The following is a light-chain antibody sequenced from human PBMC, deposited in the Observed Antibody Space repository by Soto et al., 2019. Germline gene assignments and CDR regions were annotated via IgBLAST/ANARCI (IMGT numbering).Light chain of an antibody. CDR1: SSDVGSYNL. V-gene: IGLV2-23*03. Sequence: QSVLTQPASVSGSPGQSITISCTGTSSDVGSYNLVSWYQQHPGKAPKLMIYEGSKRPSGVSNRFSGSKSGNTASLPISGLQAEDEADYYCCSYAGSSTFGVVFGGGTKLTVL. J-gene: IGLJ2*01. CDR3: CSYAGSSTFGVV. CDR2: EGS.